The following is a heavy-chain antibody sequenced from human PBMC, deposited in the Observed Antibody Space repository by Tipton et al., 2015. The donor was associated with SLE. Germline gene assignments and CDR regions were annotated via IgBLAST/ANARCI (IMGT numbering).Heavy chain of an antibody. CDR2: INHSGST. Sequence: TLSLTCTVSGGSISSYYWSWIRQPPGKGLEWIGEINHSGSTNYNPSLKSRVTISVDTSKIQFSLKLSSVTVADTPVYYCARGRLLECLSTFFDSHAMAVCGLGTLFTVPS. D-gene: IGHD3-3*01. CDR1: GGSISSYY. CDR3: ARGRLLECLSTFFDSHAMAV. V-gene: IGHV4-34*01. J-gene: IGHJ6*02.